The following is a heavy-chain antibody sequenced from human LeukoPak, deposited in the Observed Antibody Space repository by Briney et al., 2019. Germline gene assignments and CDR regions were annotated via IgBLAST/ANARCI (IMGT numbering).Heavy chain of an antibody. V-gene: IGHV3-7*01. CDR3: ASGEGWLIDD. CDR1: GFTFSTYW. CDR2: IKQDGTKK. J-gene: IGHJ4*02. D-gene: IGHD2-21*01. Sequence: GGSLRLSCAASGFTFSTYWMNWVRQAPGKGLEWVANIKQDGTKKYYVDSVKGRFTISRDTAKNSLYLQMNSLRAEDTAVYYCASGEGWLIDDGGQGTLVSVSA.